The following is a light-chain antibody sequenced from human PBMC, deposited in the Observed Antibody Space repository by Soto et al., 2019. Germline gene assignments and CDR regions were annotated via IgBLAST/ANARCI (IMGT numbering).Light chain of an antibody. CDR1: SSDVGNYDL. CDR3: SSYACICSYYV. Sequence: QSVLTQPASVSGSPGQSITISCPGTSSDVGNYDLVSWYQQRPGKAPKLLIYENINRPPGVSDRFSASKSGNTASLTISGLQAEDEADYYCSSYACICSYYVSGSGTKLTDL. CDR2: ENI. V-gene: IGLV2-23*01. J-gene: IGLJ1*01.